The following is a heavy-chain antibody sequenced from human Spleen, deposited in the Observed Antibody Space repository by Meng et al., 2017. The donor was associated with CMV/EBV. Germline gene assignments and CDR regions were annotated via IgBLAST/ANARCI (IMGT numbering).Heavy chain of an antibody. Sequence: ASVKVSCKTSGYSFTIFGISWVRQAPGQGLEWMGWISSYNGNTNFAQKLQGRVTMTTDTSTSTAYMELRSLRSDDTAVYYCVRGGGHCSSTSCYTYDYWGQGTLVTVSS. V-gene: IGHV1-18*01. CDR1: GYSFTIFG. J-gene: IGHJ4*02. D-gene: IGHD2-2*02. CDR3: VRGGGHCSSTSCYTYDY. CDR2: ISSYNGNT.